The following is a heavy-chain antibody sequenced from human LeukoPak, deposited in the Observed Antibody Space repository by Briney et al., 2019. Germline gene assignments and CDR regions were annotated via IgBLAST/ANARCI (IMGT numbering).Heavy chain of an antibody. V-gene: IGHV4-34*01. Sequence: SETLSLTCAVYGGSFSGYYWSWIRQPPGKGLDWIGEINHSGSTNYNPSLKSRVTISVDTSKNQFSLKLSSVTAADTAVYYCARESRRYYYDSSGYYYNDYWGQGTLVTVSS. CDR3: ARESRRYYYDSSGYYYNDY. D-gene: IGHD3-22*01. CDR2: INHSGST. J-gene: IGHJ4*02. CDR1: GGSFSGYY.